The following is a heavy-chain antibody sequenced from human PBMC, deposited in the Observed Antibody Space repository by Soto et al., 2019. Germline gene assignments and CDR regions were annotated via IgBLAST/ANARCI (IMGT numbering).Heavy chain of an antibody. V-gene: IGHV3-30*03. CDR2: ISSDGMNT. CDR1: GFIFSDHG. CDR3: ARDPYNGIYRRAPFDS. D-gene: IGHD1-20*01. J-gene: IGHJ5*01. Sequence: GGSLRLSCAASGFIFSDHGMHWVRQAPGKGLEWIALISSDGMNTFYSHSVRRRFTVSRDNSANSLYLHLNSLGPEDTALYYWARDPYNGIYRRAPFDSWGQGTLVTVSS.